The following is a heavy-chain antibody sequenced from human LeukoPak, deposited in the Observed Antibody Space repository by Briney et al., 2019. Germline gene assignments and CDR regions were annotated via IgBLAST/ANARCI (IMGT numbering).Heavy chain of an antibody. Sequence: VSVKVSCKTSGYTFTRYGITWVRQAPGQGLEWMGWISTYNGNTNYAQKLQGRVTMTTDTSTSTAYMELRSLRYDDTAVYYCARSLDASWLQCPEFWGQGTLVTVSP. J-gene: IGHJ4*02. V-gene: IGHV1-18*01. D-gene: IGHD5-24*01. CDR1: GYTFTRYG. CDR3: ARSLDASWLQCPEF. CDR2: ISTYNGNT.